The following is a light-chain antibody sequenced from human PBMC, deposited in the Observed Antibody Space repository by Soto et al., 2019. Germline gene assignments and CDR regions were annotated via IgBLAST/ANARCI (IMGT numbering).Light chain of an antibody. CDR1: QSVSRY. CDR3: QQRSNWPLT. Sequence: EIVLTQSPATLSLSAGERATLSCRASQSVSRYLAWYQQKPGQAPRLLIYDASNRATGIPARFSGSGSGTDFTLTIGSLEPEDFAVYYCQQRSNWPLTFGGGTKVDIK. J-gene: IGKJ4*01. V-gene: IGKV3-11*01. CDR2: DAS.